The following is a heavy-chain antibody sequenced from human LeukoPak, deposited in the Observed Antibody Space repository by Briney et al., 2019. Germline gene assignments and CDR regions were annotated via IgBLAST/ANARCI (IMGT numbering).Heavy chain of an antibody. D-gene: IGHD5-12*01. CDR2: IYPNSGGT. CDR3: AKAYSGYDGFDY. V-gene: IGHV1-2*02. Sequence: ASVKVSCKASGYTFTGYYMHWVRQAPGQGLEWMGWIYPNSGGTNYAQKFQGRVTMTRDTSISTAYMELGRLRSDDTAVYYCAKAYSGYDGFDYWGQGTLVTVSS. J-gene: IGHJ4*02. CDR1: GYTFTGYY.